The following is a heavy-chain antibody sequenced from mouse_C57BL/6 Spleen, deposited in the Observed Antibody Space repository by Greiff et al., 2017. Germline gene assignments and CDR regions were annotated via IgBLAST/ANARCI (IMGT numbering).Heavy chain of an antibody. Sequence: VQLQQPGAELVKPGASVTMSCKASGYTFTSYWITWVKQRPGQGLEWIGDIYPGSGSTNYNEKFKSKATLTVDTSSSTAYMQLSSLTSEYSAVYYCARSDGYVFDYWGQGTTLTVSS. V-gene: IGHV1-55*01. CDR2: IYPGSGST. J-gene: IGHJ2*01. CDR3: ARSDGYVFDY. CDR1: GYTFTSYW. D-gene: IGHD2-2*01.